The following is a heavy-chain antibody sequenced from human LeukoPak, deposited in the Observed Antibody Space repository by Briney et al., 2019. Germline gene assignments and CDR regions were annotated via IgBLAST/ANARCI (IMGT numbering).Heavy chain of an antibody. CDR1: GGSISSSSYY. CDR2: IYYSGST. Sequence: SETLSLTCTVSGGSISSSSYYWGWIRQSPGKGLEWIGSIYYSGSTYYNPSLKGRVTISVDKSKNQFSLKLSSVTAADTAVYYCASSAQGSGYYLLDWGQGTLVTVSS. CDR3: ASSAQGSGYYLLD. J-gene: IGHJ4*02. D-gene: IGHD3-22*01. V-gene: IGHV4-39*07.